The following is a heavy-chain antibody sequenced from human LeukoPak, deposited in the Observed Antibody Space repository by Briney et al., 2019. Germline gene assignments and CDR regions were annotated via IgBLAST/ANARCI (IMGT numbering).Heavy chain of an antibody. Sequence: ASVKVSCKASGGTFSSYAISWVRQAPGQGLEWMGGIIPIFGTANYAQKFQGGVTMTRDMSTSTVYMELSSLRSEDTAVYYCARADYCSSTSCYLHYWGQGTLVTVSS. CDR2: IIPIFGTA. CDR3: ARADYCSSTSCYLHY. J-gene: IGHJ4*02. V-gene: IGHV1-69*05. CDR1: GGTFSSYA. D-gene: IGHD2-2*01.